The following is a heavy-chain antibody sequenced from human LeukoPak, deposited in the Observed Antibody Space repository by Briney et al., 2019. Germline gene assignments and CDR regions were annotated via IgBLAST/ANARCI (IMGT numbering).Heavy chain of an antibody. Sequence: SETLSLTCTVSGGSISSGGYYWSWIRQHPGKGLEWIGYIYYSGSTYYNPSLKSRVTISVDTSKNQFSLKLSSVTAADTAVYYCARAVGYYEFWSGYYTDFDYWGQGTLVTVS. V-gene: IGHV4-31*03. D-gene: IGHD3-3*01. J-gene: IGHJ4*02. CDR1: GGSISSGGYY. CDR2: IYYSGST. CDR3: ARAVGYYEFWSGYYTDFDY.